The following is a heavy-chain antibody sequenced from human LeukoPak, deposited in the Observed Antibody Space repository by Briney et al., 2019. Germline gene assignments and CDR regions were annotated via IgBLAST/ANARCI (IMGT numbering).Heavy chain of an antibody. CDR2: ISGSGGST. CDR1: GITFSSYG. Sequence: LPGGSLRLSCAASGITFSSYGMSWVRQAPGKGLEWVSAISGSGGSTYYADSVKGRFTISRDNSKNTLYLQINSLRAEDTAVYYCAKDHLPGIVVADRDYWGQGTLVTVSS. V-gene: IGHV3-23*01. CDR3: AKDHLPGIVVADRDY. J-gene: IGHJ4*02. D-gene: IGHD6-19*01.